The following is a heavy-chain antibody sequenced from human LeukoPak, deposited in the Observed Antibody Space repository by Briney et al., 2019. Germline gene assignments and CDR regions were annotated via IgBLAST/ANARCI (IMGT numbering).Heavy chain of an antibody. CDR3: ARTGRANHYDFWSGYYPTYYYYGMDV. CDR2: MNPNSGNT. Sequence: GASVKVSCKASGYTFTSYGISWVRQAPGQGLEWMGWMNPNSGNTGYAQKFQGRVTMTRNTSISTAYMELSSLRSEDTAVYYCARTGRANHYDFWSGYYPTYYYYGMDVWGQGTTVTVSS. J-gene: IGHJ6*02. V-gene: IGHV1-8*02. CDR1: GYTFTSYG. D-gene: IGHD3-3*01.